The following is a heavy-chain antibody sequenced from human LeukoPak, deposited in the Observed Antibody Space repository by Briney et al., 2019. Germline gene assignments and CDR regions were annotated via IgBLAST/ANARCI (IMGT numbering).Heavy chain of an antibody. V-gene: IGHV3-74*01. D-gene: IGHD1-26*01. J-gene: IGHJ5*02. CDR1: GFTFRLYW. CDR2: LNEDGSTA. CDR3: VRERIYYSDLAYKERENFDP. Sequence: GGSLRLSCAASGFTFRLYWMHWVRQGPGKGLMWVSRLNEDGSTADYADSVKGRFTMSRDNAKGKVFLEMRGLTVEDTAIYFCVRERIYYSDLAYKERENFDPWGRGTLVTVSS.